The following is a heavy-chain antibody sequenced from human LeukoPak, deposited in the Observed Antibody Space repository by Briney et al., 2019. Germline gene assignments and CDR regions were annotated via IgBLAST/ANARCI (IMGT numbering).Heavy chain of an antibody. CDR2: ISYDGSNK. V-gene: IGHV3-30-3*01. D-gene: IGHD6-6*01. J-gene: IGHJ4*02. CDR3: ARDGRIMSSARWYYFDY. CDR1: GFTFSSYA. Sequence: GRSLRLSCAASGFTFSSYAMHWVRQAPGKGLEWVAVISYDGSNKYYADSVKGRFTISRDNSKNTLYLQMNSLRAEDTAVYYCARDGRIMSSARWYYFDYWGQGTLVTVSS.